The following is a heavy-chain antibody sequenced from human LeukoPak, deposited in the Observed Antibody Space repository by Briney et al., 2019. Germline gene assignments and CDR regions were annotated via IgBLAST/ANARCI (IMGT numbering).Heavy chain of an antibody. V-gene: IGHV1-69*04. CDR2: IIPILGIA. CDR3: ASGYSYGYFDY. D-gene: IGHD5-18*01. J-gene: IGHJ4*02. Sequence: GASVKVSCKASGGTFSSYAISWVRQAPGQGLEWMGRIIPILGIANYAQKFQGRVTITRDTSASTAYMELSSLRSEDTAVYYCASGYSYGYFDYWGQGTLVTVSS. CDR1: GGTFSSYA.